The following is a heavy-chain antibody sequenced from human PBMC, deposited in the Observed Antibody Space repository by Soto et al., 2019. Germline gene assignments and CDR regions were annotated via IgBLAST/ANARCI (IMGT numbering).Heavy chain of an antibody. CDR3: ARVDIVVVPAAMEPQYYYYGMDV. CDR2: ISAYNGNT. CDR1: GYTFTSYG. D-gene: IGHD2-2*03. V-gene: IGHV1-18*01. J-gene: IGHJ6*02. Sequence: VASVKVSCKASGYTFTSYGISWVRQAPGQGLEWMGWISAYNGNTNYAQKLQGRVTMTTDTSTSTAYMELRSLRSDDTAVYYCARVDIVVVPAAMEPQYYYYGMDVWGQGTTVTVSS.